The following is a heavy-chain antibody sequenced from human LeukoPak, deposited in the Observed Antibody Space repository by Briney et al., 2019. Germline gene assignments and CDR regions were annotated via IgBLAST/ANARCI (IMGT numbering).Heavy chain of an antibody. CDR1: GYSLTELS. CDR3: ATWAGAVIVDKNGGVY. J-gene: IGHJ4*02. CDR2: FDPEAGET. V-gene: IGHV1-24*01. Sequence: ASVKVSCKVSGYSLTELSMHWVRQTPGKGLEWMGGFDPEAGETIYAQKFQGRVAMTEDTSTDTAYMELSSLRSEDTAVFYCATWAGAVIVDKNGGVYWGQGTLVTVSS. D-gene: IGHD3-22*01.